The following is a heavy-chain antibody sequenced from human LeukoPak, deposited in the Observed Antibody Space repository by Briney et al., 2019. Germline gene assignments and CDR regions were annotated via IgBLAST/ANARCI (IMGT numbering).Heavy chain of an antibody. J-gene: IGHJ4*02. D-gene: IGHD6-13*01. CDR3: ARDKGSSWYFDY. Sequence: PGGSLRLSCAASGFTFSSYGMHWVRQAPGKGLEWVAFIRYDGSNKYYADSVKGRFTISRDNSKNTLYLQMNSLRAEDTAVYYCARDKGSSWYFDYWGQGTLVTVSS. CDR1: GFTFSSYG. V-gene: IGHV3-30*02. CDR2: IRYDGSNK.